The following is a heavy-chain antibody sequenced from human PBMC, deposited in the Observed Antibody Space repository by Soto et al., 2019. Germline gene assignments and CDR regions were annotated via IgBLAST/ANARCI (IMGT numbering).Heavy chain of an antibody. V-gene: IGHV3-7*01. D-gene: IGHD6-13*01. CDR2: IKQDGSEK. Sequence: EVQLVESGGGLVQPGGSLRLSCAASGFTFSSSWMSWVRQAAGKGLEWVANIKQDGSEKYYVDSVKGRFTISRDNAKNSLYLQMNSLRAEDTAVYYCARRITAAGAYDYWGQGTLVIVSS. CDR3: ARRITAAGAYDY. CDR1: GFTFSSSW. J-gene: IGHJ4*02.